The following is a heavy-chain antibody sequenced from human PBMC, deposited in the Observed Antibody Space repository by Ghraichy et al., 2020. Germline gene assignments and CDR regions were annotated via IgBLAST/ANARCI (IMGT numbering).Heavy chain of an antibody. CDR1: GGSISSYY. CDR3: ARAQSIAARGGAFDI. CDR2: IYYSGST. J-gene: IGHJ3*02. Sequence: SETLSLTCTVSGGSISSYYWSWIRQPPGKGLEWIGYIYYSGSTNYNPSLKSRVTISVDTSKNQFSLKLSSVTAADTAVYYCARAQSIAARGGAFDIWGRGTMVTVSS. D-gene: IGHD6-6*01. V-gene: IGHV4-59*01.